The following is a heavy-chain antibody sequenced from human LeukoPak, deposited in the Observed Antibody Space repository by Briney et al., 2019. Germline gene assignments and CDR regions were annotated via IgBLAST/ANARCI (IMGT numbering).Heavy chain of an antibody. CDR1: GFTFSSYG. V-gene: IGHV3-30*02. CDR2: IRYDGSNK. D-gene: IGHD3-22*01. CDR3: AKASGRYYYDSSGRDAFDI. Sequence: SGGSLRLSCAASGFTFSSYGMHWVRQAPGKGLEWVAFIRYDGSNKYYADSVKGRFTISRDNSKNTLYLQMNSLRAEDTAVYYCAKASGRYYYDSSGRDAFDIWGQGTMVTVSS. J-gene: IGHJ3*02.